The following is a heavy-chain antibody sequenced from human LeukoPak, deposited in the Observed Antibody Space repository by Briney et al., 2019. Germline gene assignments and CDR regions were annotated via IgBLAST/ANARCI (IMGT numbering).Heavy chain of an antibody. CDR1: GFTFSSYA. D-gene: IGHD3-10*01. CDR3: AKRASGSGTSLYYFDY. J-gene: IGHJ4*02. CDR2: ISSNGGST. Sequence: GGSLRLSCSASGFTFSSYAMHWVRQAPGKGLEYVSAISSNGGSTYYADSVKGRFTISRDNSKNTLYLQMNSLRAEDTAVYYCAKRASGSGTSLYYFDYWGQGTLVTVSS. V-gene: IGHV3-64D*06.